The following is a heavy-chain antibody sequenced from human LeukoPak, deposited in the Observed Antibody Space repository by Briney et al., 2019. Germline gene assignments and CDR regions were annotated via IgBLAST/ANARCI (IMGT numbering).Heavy chain of an antibody. Sequence: SETLSLTCTVSGGSLNNWSWIRQPPGKGLEWIGFITHSGGTDFDSSLGGRVTISVDTSKNQFSLRLTSMTAADTAVYFCARGRISNWGFEGTPFDAWGQGVLVTVSS. D-gene: IGHD7-27*01. CDR3: ARGRISNWGFEGTPFDA. CDR1: GGSLNN. CDR2: ITHSGGT. V-gene: IGHV4-59*01. J-gene: IGHJ4*02.